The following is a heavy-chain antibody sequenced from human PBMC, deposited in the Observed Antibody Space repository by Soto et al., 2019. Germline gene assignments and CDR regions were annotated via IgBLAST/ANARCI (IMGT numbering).Heavy chain of an antibody. V-gene: IGHV3-33*01. Sequence: QVQLVESGGGVVQPGGSLRLSCVASDFAFSNYGMHWVRQAPGKGLEWVALIWNEGTNKYYVDSVKGRFNVSRDNSKKTWYLQMNSLRADDTGVYYCVRGGSCRGGSCYPNLNFYGDYEGFDYWGQGTLVTVSS. CDR2: IWNEGTNK. CDR3: VRGGSCRGGSCYPNLNFYGDYEGFDY. D-gene: IGHD2-15*01. CDR1: DFAFSNYG. J-gene: IGHJ4*02.